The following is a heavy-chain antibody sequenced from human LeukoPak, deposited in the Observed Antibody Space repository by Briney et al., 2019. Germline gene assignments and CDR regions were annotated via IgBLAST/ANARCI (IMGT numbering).Heavy chain of an antibody. CDR3: ARANEYFDF. J-gene: IGHJ4*02. V-gene: IGHV4-59*01. CDR2: IYYSGST. D-gene: IGHD2-8*01. Sequence: PSETLSLTCTVSGGSISSYYWSWIRQPPGKGLEWIGYIYYSGSTNYNPSLKSRVTLSVDTSKTQFSLKLNSVTAADTAVYYCARANEYFDFWGQGTLVTVSS. CDR1: GGSISSYY.